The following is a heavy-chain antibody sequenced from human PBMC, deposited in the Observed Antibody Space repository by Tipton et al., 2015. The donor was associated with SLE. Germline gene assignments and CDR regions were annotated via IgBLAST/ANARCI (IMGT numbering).Heavy chain of an antibody. CDR3: AKAGPEVYYYYYGMDV. V-gene: IGHV3-23*01. CDR1: GFTFSSYA. D-gene: IGHD1-14*01. Sequence: SLRLSCAASGFTFSSYAMSWVRQAPGKGLEWVSAISGSGGSTYYADSVKGRFTISRDNSKNTLYLQMNSLRAEDTAVYYCAKAGPEVYYYYYGMDVWGQGTTVTVSS. CDR2: ISGSGGST. J-gene: IGHJ6*02.